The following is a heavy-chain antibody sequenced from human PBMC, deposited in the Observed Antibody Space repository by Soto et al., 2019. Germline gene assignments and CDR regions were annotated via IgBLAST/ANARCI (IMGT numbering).Heavy chain of an antibody. J-gene: IGHJ4*02. Sequence: SETLSLTCTVSGGSISDFYWSWIRQPPGKGLEWIGYIYYSGSTNYDPSLKSRVTISVDTSKNQFSLNLRSMSPADTAVYYCARVGGLAARTFDYWGPGTLVTVSS. CDR2: IYYSGST. D-gene: IGHD6-6*01. CDR1: GGSISDFY. V-gene: IGHV4-59*01. CDR3: ARVGGLAARTFDY.